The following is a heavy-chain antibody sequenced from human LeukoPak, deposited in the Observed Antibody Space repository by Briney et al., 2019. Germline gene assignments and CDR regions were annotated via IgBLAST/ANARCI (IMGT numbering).Heavy chain of an antibody. Sequence: GGSLRLSCAASGFTFSDSYMSWIRQVPGKGLEWISYISDGGDLRYYADSVKGRLTISRDNAKSSLYLQMNSLRAEDTAVYYCARDSRQWLLRNYYGMDVWGQGTTVTVSS. CDR3: ARDSRQWLLRNYYGMDV. V-gene: IGHV3-11*04. D-gene: IGHD6-19*01. CDR1: GFTFSDSY. J-gene: IGHJ6*02. CDR2: ISDGGDLR.